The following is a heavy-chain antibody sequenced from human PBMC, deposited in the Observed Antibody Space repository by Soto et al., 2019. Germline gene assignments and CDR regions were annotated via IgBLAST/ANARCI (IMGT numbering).Heavy chain of an antibody. J-gene: IGHJ6*02. V-gene: IGHV1-46*01. CDR3: ARGIAAAGTGRLDYYYYGMDV. D-gene: IGHD6-13*01. CDR1: GYTFTSYY. CDR2: INPSGGST. Sequence: GASVKVSCKASGYTFTSYYMPWVRQAPGQGLQWMGIINPSGGSTSYAQKFQGRVTITADESTSTAYMELSSLRSEDTAVYYCARGIAAAGTGRLDYYYYGMDVWGQGTTVTVSS.